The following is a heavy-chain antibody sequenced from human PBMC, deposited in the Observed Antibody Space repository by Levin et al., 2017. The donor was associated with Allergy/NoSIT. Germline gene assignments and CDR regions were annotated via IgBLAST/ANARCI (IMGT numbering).Heavy chain of an antibody. CDR2: ISWDGGST. V-gene: IGHV3-43*01. D-gene: IGHD6-19*01. CDR1: GFTFDDYT. Sequence: GESLKISCAASGFTFDDYTMHWVRQAPGKGLEWVSLISWDGGSTYYADSVKGRFTISRDNSKNSLYLQMNSLRTEDTALYYCAKDIQFGAVAGTGAFDIWGQGTMVTVSS. J-gene: IGHJ3*02. CDR3: AKDIQFGAVAGTGAFDI.